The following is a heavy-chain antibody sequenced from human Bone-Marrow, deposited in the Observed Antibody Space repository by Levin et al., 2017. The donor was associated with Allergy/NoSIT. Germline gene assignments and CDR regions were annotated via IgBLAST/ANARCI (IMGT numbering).Heavy chain of an antibody. CDR1: GFSFSSYE. D-gene: IGHD1/OR15-1a*01. Sequence: QSGGSLRLSCAVSGFSFSSYEMNWVRQAPGKGLEWISYISSLGYTIYNADSVKGRFTISRDNAKNSLYLQMNSLRAEDTAIYYCARGGQTNTFFDYWGQGTLVTVSS. V-gene: IGHV3-48*03. CDR2: ISSLGYTI. J-gene: IGHJ4*02. CDR3: ARGGQTNTFFDY.